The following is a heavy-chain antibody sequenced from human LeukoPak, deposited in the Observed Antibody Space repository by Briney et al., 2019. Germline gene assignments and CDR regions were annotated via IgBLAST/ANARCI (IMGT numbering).Heavy chain of an antibody. V-gene: IGHV3-30*04. D-gene: IGHD1-20*01. Sequence: PGGSLRLSCAASGFTFSSYAMHWVRQAPGKGLEWVAVISYDGSNKYYADSVKGRFTISRDNSKNSLYLQMNSLRAEDTALYYCAKVAYNWISYGPFDYWGQGTLVTVSS. CDR1: GFTFSSYA. J-gene: IGHJ4*02. CDR3: AKVAYNWISYGPFDY. CDR2: ISYDGSNK.